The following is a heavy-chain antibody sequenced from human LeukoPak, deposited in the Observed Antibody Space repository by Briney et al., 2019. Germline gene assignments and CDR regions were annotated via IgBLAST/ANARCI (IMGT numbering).Heavy chain of an antibody. J-gene: IGHJ5*02. D-gene: IGHD3-3*01. CDR3: ARGDGTGYYDFWSGPVGFDP. Sequence: ASVTVSCKASGYTFTGYYMHWVRQAPGQGLEWMGWINPNSGGTNYAQKFQGRVTMTRDTSISTAYMELSRLRSDDTAVYYCARGDGTGYYDFWSGPVGFDPWGQGTLVTVSS. V-gene: IGHV1-2*02. CDR1: GYTFTGYY. CDR2: INPNSGGT.